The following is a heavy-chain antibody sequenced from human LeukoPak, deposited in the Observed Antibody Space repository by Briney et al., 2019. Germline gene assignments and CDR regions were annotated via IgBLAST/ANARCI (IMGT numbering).Heavy chain of an antibody. D-gene: IGHD1-26*01. Sequence: GGSLRLSCAASGFDFSSYGMNWVRQAPGKGLERVSRISSSSSTIHYVDSVKGRFTIPIDNAKNSLYLQMSSLSDEDTDIYLFTKSRVGETVYWGQGTLVTVSS. CDR2: ISSSSSTI. CDR1: GFDFSSYG. J-gene: IGHJ4*02. CDR3: TKSRVGETVY. V-gene: IGHV3-48*02.